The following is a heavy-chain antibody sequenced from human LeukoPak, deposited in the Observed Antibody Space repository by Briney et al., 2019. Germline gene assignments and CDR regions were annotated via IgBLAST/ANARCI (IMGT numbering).Heavy chain of an antibody. CDR2: INPSGGST. J-gene: IGHJ6*03. Sequence: ASVKVSCKASGYTFTSYYMHWVRQAPGQGLEWMGIINPSGGSTSYAQKFQGRVTMTRDTSTSTAYMGLSRLRSGDTAVYYRARGIGCTSCYTRIPYYMDVWGKGTTVTVSS. CDR1: GYTFTSYY. CDR3: ARGIGCTSCYTRIPYYMDV. V-gene: IGHV1-46*01. D-gene: IGHD2-2*02.